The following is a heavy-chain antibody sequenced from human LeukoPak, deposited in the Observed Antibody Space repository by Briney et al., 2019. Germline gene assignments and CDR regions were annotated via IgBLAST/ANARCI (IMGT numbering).Heavy chain of an antibody. CDR3: ARVLAGSGWYDVFDI. CDR1: GYTFTRYD. CDR2: MNPNSGNT. Sequence: ASVKVSCTASGYTFTRYDINWVRQATGQGLEWMGWMNPNSGNTGYAQKFQGRVTMTRNTSISTAYMELSSLRSEDTAVYYCARVLAGSGWYDVFDIWAQGTMVTVSS. D-gene: IGHD6-19*01. V-gene: IGHV1-8*01. J-gene: IGHJ3*02.